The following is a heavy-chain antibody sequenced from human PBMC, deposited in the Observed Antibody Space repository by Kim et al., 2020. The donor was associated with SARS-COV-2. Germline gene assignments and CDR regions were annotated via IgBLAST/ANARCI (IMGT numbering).Heavy chain of an antibody. D-gene: IGHD6-19*01. CDR3: ARDVLWIAVAGTARGAFDI. J-gene: IGHJ3*02. CDR2: IIPIFGTA. CDR1: GGTFSSYA. Sequence: SVKVSCKASGGTFSSYAISWVRQAPGQGLEWMGGIIPIFGTANYAQKFQGRVTITADESTSTAYMELSSLRSEDTAVYYCARDVLWIAVAGTARGAFDIWGQGTMVTVSS. V-gene: IGHV1-69*13.